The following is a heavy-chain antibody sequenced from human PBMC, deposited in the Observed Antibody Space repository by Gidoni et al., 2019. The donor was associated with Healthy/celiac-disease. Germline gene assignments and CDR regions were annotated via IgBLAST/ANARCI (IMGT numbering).Heavy chain of an antibody. CDR2: IYYSGST. V-gene: IGHV4-39*07. Sequence: QLQLQESGPGLVKPSETLSLTCTVSGGSISSSSYYWGWIRQPPGKGLEWIGSIYYSGSTYYNPSLKSRVTISVDTSKNQFSLKLSSVTAADTAVYYCARDRRYHVLRDYGSGSYRDWGQGTLVTVSS. CDR3: ARDRRYHVLRDYGSGSYRD. CDR1: GGSISSSSYY. D-gene: IGHD3-10*01. J-gene: IGHJ4*02.